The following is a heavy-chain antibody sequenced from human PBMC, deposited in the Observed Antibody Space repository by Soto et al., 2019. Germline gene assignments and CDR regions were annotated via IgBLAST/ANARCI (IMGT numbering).Heavy chain of an antibody. D-gene: IGHD6-19*01. V-gene: IGHV1-69*13. CDR2: IIPIFGAA. J-gene: IGHJ4*02. CDR3: ARDRRLDKYSSGPFDY. Sequence: GASVKVSCKASGGTFSSYAISWVRQAPGQGLEWMGGIIPIFGAANYAQKFQGRVTITADESTSTAYMELSSLRSEDTAVYYCARDRRLDKYSSGPFDYWGQGTLVTVS. CDR1: GGTFSSYA.